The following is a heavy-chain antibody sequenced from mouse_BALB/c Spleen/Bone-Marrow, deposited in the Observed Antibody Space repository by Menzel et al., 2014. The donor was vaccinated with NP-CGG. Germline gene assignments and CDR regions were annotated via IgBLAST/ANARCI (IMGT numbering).Heavy chain of an antibody. Sequence: VQLVESGAELVKPGASVKLSCKASGYTFTSYWMHWVKQRPGQGLERIGEINPSNGRTNYNEKFKSKATLTVDKSSSTAYMQLSSLTSEDSAVYYCARWGITLAYWGQGTLVTVSA. CDR2: INPSNGRT. J-gene: IGHJ3*01. D-gene: IGHD2-4*01. CDR1: GYTFTSYW. CDR3: ARWGITLAY. V-gene: IGHV1S81*02.